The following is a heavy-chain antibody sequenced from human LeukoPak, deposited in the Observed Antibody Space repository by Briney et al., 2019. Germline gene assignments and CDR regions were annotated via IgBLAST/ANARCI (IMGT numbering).Heavy chain of an antibody. CDR2: ISSGSTI. CDR3: AKDKGIAVAGTCDY. V-gene: IGHV3-11*04. J-gene: IGHJ4*02. D-gene: IGHD6-19*01. CDR1: GFTFSDYY. Sequence: GGSLRLSCAASGFTFSDYYMSWIRQAPGKGLEWLSYISSGSTIYYADSVKGRFTISRDNAKNSLYLQMNSLRAEDTAVYYCAKDKGIAVAGTCDYWGQGTLVTVSS.